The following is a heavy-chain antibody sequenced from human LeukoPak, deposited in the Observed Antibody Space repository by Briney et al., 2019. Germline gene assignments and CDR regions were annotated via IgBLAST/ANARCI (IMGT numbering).Heavy chain of an antibody. J-gene: IGHJ6*02. CDR1: GFTFSSYG. Sequence: GGSLRLSCAASGFTFSSYGMHWVRQVPGKGLEWVAVIWYDGSNKYYADSVKGRFTISRDNSKNTLYLQMNSLRAEDTAVYYCARDPSGSGSYYRLFYYYYGMDVWGQGTTVTVSS. D-gene: IGHD1-26*01. CDR3: ARDPSGSGSYYRLFYYYYGMDV. V-gene: IGHV3-33*01. CDR2: IWYDGSNK.